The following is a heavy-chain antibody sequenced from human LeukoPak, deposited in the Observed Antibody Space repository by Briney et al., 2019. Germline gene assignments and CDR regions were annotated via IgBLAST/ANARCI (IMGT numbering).Heavy chain of an antibody. CDR3: ATGVRGPWYFDL. Sequence: ASVKVSCKVSGCTLTELSMHWVRQAPGKGLEWMGVFDPEDGETIYAQKFQGRVTMTEDTSTDTAYMELSSLRSEDTAVYYCATGVRGPWYFDLWRGGTLVSVSS. D-gene: IGHD3-16*01. CDR2: FDPEDGET. J-gene: IGHJ2*01. CDR1: GCTLTELS. V-gene: IGHV1-24*01.